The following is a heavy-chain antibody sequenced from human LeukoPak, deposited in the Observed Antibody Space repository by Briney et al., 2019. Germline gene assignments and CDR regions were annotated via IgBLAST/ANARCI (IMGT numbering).Heavy chain of an antibody. J-gene: IGHJ4*02. D-gene: IGHD3-3*01. Sequence: ASVKVSCKAPGYTFTSYGISWVRQAPGQGLEWMGWISAYNGNTNYAQKLQGRVTMTTDTSTSTAYMELRSLRSDDTAVYYCARGYITIFGVVTLTFDYWGQGTLVTVSS. CDR1: GYTFTSYG. V-gene: IGHV1-18*01. CDR2: ISAYNGNT. CDR3: ARGYITIFGVVTLTFDY.